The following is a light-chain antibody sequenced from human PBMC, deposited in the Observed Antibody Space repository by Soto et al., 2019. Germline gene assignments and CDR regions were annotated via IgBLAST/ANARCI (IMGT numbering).Light chain of an antibody. V-gene: IGKV3-20*01. Sequence: ETVLTQSPGTLSLSPGERATLSCRASQSVGSGFLAWYQQKPGQAPRLLIYVASSRATGIPDRFSGSGSGTDFTLTISRLEPEDFAVYYCQQYDSSPYTFGQGTKVDIK. CDR1: QSVGSGF. CDR3: QQYDSSPYT. CDR2: VAS. J-gene: IGKJ2*01.